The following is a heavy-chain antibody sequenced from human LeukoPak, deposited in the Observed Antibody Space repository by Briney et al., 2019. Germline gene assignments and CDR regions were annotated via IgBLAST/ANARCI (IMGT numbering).Heavy chain of an antibody. D-gene: IGHD3-9*01. V-gene: IGHV7-4-1*02. CDR3: ARRYFDWLYYFDY. CDR2: INANTGNP. Sequence: ASVKVSCKGSGYTCTSYAMNWVRQAPGQGLEWMGWINANTGNPTYAQGFTGRFVFSLDTSVSTAYLQISSLKAEDTAVYYCARRYFDWLYYFDYWGQGTLVTVSS. CDR1: GYTCTSYA. J-gene: IGHJ4*02.